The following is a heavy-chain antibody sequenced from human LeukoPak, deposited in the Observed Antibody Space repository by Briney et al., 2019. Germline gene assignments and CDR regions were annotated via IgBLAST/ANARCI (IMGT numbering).Heavy chain of an antibody. CDR3: ARRISTPPNYYYYYMDV. V-gene: IGHV4-39*07. J-gene: IGHJ6*03. D-gene: IGHD2-2*01. Sequence: PSETLSLTCTVSGASISSSSYYWGLVRQPPGKGLEWIVSIYYSGSTYYNPSLKSRVTISVDTSKNQFSLKLSSVTAADTAVYYCARRISTPPNYYYYYMDVGGKGTTVTISS. CDR2: IYYSGST. CDR1: GASISSSSYY.